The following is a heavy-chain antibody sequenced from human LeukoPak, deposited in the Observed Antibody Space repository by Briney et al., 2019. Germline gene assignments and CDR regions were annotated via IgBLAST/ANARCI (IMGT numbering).Heavy chain of an antibody. D-gene: IGHD3-10*01. CDR3: ATMVRGVLPDV. J-gene: IGHJ6*02. Sequence: ASVKVSCKASGYTFTSYDINWVRQATGQGLEWMGWMNPNSGNTGYAQKFQDRVTMTRNTSISTAYMELSSLRSEDTAVYYCATMVRGVLPDVWGQGTTVTVSS. V-gene: IGHV1-8*01. CDR2: MNPNSGNT. CDR1: GYTFTSYD.